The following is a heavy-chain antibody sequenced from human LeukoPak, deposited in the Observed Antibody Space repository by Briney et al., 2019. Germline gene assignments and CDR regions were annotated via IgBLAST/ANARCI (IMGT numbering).Heavy chain of an antibody. CDR3: ARSKYSYGYRFDP. D-gene: IGHD5-18*01. Sequence: ASVKVSCKASGYTFTGYYMHCVRQAPGQGLEWMGWINPNSGGTNYAQKFQGRVTMTRDTSISTAYMELSRLRSDDTAVYYCARSKYSYGYRFDPWGQGTLVTVSS. J-gene: IGHJ5*02. CDR2: INPNSGGT. CDR1: GYTFTGYY. V-gene: IGHV1-2*02.